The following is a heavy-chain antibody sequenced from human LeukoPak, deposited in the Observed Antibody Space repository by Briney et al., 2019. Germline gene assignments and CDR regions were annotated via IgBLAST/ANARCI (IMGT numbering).Heavy chain of an antibody. CDR3: ARDYPTTKGP. Sequence: PGGSLRLSCAASGFTFSSYNMNWVRQAPGKGLEWVSFISSSSSYTKYADSVKGRFTISRDNAKNSLHLQMNSLRAEDTAVYYCARDYPTTKGPWGQGTLVTVSS. CDR1: GFTFSSYN. CDR2: ISSSSSYT. D-gene: IGHD1-1*01. J-gene: IGHJ4*02. V-gene: IGHV3-21*05.